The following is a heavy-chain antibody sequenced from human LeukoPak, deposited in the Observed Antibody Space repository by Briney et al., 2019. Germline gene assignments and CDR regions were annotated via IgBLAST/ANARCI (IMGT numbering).Heavy chain of an antibody. CDR3: ARARMVRGTSYYYYYGMDV. CDR2: IWYDGSNK. Sequence: GRSLRLSCAASGFTFSSYGMHWVRQAPGKGLEWVAVIWYDGSNKYYADSVKGRFTISGDNSKNTLYLQMNSLRAEDTAVYYCARARMVRGTSYYYYYGMDVWGQGTTVTVSS. CDR1: GFTFSSYG. J-gene: IGHJ6*02. D-gene: IGHD3-10*01. V-gene: IGHV3-33*01.